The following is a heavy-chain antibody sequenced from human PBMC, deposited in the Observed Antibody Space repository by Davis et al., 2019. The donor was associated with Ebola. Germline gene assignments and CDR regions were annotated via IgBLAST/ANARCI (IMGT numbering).Heavy chain of an antibody. J-gene: IGHJ5*02. CDR2: ISAYNGNT. V-gene: IGHV1-18*01. CDR1: GGTFSSYA. D-gene: IGHD3-10*01. Sequence: ASVKVSCKASGGTFSSYAISWVRQAPGQGLEWMGWISAYNGNTNYAQKLQGRVTMTTDTSTSTAYMELRSLRSDDTAVYYCARGITMVQGASWFDPWGQGTLVTVSS. CDR3: ARGITMVQGASWFDP.